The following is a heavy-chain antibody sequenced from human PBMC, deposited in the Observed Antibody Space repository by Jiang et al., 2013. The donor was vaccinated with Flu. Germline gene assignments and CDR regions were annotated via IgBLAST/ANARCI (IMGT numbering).Heavy chain of an antibody. V-gene: IGHV1-2*02. CDR3: ARDHQPVRWFGELLPTYYYYYGMDV. CDR1: GYTFTGYY. Sequence: KASGYTFTGYYMHWVRQAPGQGLEWMGWINPNSGGTNYAQKFQGRVTMTRDTSISTAYMELSRLRSDDTAVYYCARDHQPVRWFGELLPTYYYYYGMDVWGQGTTVTVSS. J-gene: IGHJ6*02. CDR2: INPNSGGT. D-gene: IGHD3-10*01.